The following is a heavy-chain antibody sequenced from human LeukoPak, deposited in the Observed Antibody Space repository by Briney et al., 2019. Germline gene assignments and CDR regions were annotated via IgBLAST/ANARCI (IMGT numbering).Heavy chain of an antibody. CDR2: IIPIFGTA. CDR3: ARGPGDIVVVVAATYYYYYYMDV. Sequence: GASVKVSCKASGGTFSSYAISWVRQAPGQGLEWMGGIIPIFGTANYAQKFQGRVTITADKSTSTAYMELSSLRSEDTAVYYCARGPGDIVVVVAATYYYYYYMDVWGKGTTVTVSS. V-gene: IGHV1-69*06. D-gene: IGHD2-15*01. CDR1: GGTFSSYA. J-gene: IGHJ6*03.